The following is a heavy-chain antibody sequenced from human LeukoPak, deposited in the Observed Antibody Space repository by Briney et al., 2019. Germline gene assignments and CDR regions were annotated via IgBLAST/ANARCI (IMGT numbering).Heavy chain of an antibody. CDR1: GGSFSGYY. CDR2: INHSGST. CDR3: ASNYYDSSGNYYYYGMDV. D-gene: IGHD3-22*01. Sequence: SETLSLTCAVYGGSFSGYYWSWIRQPPGKGMEWIGEINHSGSTNYNPSLKSRVTISVDTSKNQFSLKLSSVTAADTAVYYCASNYYDSSGNYYYYGMDVWGQGTTVTVSS. V-gene: IGHV4-34*01. J-gene: IGHJ6*02.